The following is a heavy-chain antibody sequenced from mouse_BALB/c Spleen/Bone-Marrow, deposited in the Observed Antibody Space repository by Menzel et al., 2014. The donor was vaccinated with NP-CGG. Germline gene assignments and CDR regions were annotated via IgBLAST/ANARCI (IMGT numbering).Heavy chain of an antibody. Sequence: EVKLVESGGGLVQPGGSLKLSCAASGFTFSNYGMSWVRQTPDKRLELVATINSNGGSTYYPDSVKGRFTISRDNAKNTLYLQMSSLKSEHTAVYYCARENYRYFYAMDYWGQGTSVTVSS. CDR1: GFTFSNYG. CDR3: ARENYRYFYAMDY. D-gene: IGHD2-14*01. CDR2: INSNGGST. V-gene: IGHV5-6-3*01. J-gene: IGHJ4*01.